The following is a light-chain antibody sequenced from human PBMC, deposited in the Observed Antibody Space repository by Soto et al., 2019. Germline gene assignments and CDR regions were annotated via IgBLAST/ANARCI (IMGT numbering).Light chain of an antibody. J-gene: IGKJ2*01. CDR3: QQYGSSPYT. CDR2: GAS. CDR1: QSVSSSY. V-gene: IGKV3-20*01. Sequence: EIVLTQSPGTLSLSPGERATLSCRASQSVSSSYLAWYQQKPGQAPRLLIYGASSRATGIPDRFSGSGSGTDFTITISRLEPEAFAVYYCQQYGSSPYTFGQGTKLAIK.